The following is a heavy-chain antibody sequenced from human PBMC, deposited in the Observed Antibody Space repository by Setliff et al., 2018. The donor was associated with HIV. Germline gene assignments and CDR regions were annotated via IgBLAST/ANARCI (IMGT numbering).Heavy chain of an antibody. CDR2: IDYSGNT. CDR3: ARAYGFSSSSHYYYYYMDV. CDR1: GFSFGSFSLH. Sequence: PGGSLRLSCSGSGFSFGSFSLHWVRQAPGKGLEWIGSIDYSGNTHYNPSLKSRVTISVDTSKNQFSLKQSSVTAADTAVYYCARAYGFSSSSHYYYYYMDVWGKGTTVTVSS. J-gene: IGHJ6*03. V-gene: IGHV4-39*01. D-gene: IGHD6-6*01.